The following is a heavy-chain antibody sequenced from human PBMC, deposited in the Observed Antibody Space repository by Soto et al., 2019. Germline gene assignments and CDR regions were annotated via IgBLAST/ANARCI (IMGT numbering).Heavy chain of an antibody. CDR1: GGSFSGYF. J-gene: IGHJ5*02. D-gene: IGHD3-3*01. CDR3: ERAEWLHWFDP. Sequence: PSETLSLTCAVDGGSFSGYFWSWIRQPPGKGLEWIGEINLSGNSDYNPSLKSRVTISADTSKNQFSLNLRSVTAADTAVYYCERAEWLHWFDPWGQGTLVTVSS. CDR2: INLSGNS. V-gene: IGHV4-34*01.